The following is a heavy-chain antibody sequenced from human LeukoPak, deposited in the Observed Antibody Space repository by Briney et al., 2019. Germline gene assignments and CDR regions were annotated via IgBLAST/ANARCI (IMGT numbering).Heavy chain of an antibody. CDR2: IYYSGSI. V-gene: IGHV4-31*03. D-gene: IGHD1-26*01. CDR1: GGSISSGGYY. CDR3: ARASIVGMAFGY. Sequence: TVSLTCTVSGGSISSGGYYWSWIRQHPGKGLEWIGYIYYSGSIYYNPSLKSRVTISVDASKNQFSLKLSSVTAADTAVYYCARASIVGMAFGYWGQGTLVTVSS. J-gene: IGHJ4*02.